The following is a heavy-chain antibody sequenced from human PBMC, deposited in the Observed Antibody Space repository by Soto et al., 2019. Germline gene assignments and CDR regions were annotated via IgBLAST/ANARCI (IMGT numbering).Heavy chain of an antibody. CDR1: GFTFSSYA. D-gene: IGHD5-12*01. J-gene: IGHJ6*02. CDR2: ISGSGGST. CDR3: ADSAPQATNYYYAMDV. V-gene: IGHV3-23*01. Sequence: GGSLRLSCAASGFTFSSYAMSWVRQAPGKGLEWVSAISGSGGSTYYADSVKGRFTISRDNSKNTLYLQMNSLRAEDTAVYYCADSAPQATNYYYAMDVCGQGTTVTVYS.